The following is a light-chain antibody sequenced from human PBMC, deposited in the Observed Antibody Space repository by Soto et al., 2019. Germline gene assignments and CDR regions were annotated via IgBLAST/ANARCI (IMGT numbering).Light chain of an antibody. Sequence: EIVLTQSPGTLSLSPGERATLSCRASQSIGTNYLAWYQQKPGQAPRPLIFGISTRATGIPDRFSGSGSGIALTLTIGRLGPKDFEVYYFQNYGASPLTFGPGPRVIIK. CDR1: QSIGTNY. CDR3: QNYGASPLT. V-gene: IGKV3-20*01. CDR2: GIS. J-gene: IGKJ3*01.